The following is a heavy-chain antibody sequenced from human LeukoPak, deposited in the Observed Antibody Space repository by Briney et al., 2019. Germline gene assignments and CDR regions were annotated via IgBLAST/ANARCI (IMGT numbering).Heavy chain of an antibody. D-gene: IGHD6-19*01. CDR3: ARDLFPQWLVHQHAFDI. CDR2: INTNTGNP. CDR1: GYTFTGYY. Sequence: GASVKVSCKASGYTFTGYYMHWVRQAPGQGLEWMGWINTNTGNPTYAQGFTGRFVFSLDTTVSTAYLQISSLKAEDTAVYYCARDLFPQWLVHQHAFDIWGQGTMVTVSS. J-gene: IGHJ3*02. V-gene: IGHV7-4-1*02.